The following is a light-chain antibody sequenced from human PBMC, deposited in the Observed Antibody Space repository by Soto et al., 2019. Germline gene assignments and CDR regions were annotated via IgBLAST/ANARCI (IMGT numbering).Light chain of an antibody. CDR2: DVN. CDR1: SSDVGGYIY. J-gene: IGLJ1*01. V-gene: IGLV2-11*01. CDR3: CSYAGGYIYV. Sequence: QSALTQPRSVSGSPGQSVTISCTGSSSDVGGYIYVSWYQQHPSKAPKLVISDVNKRPSGVPDRFSGSKSGNTASLTISGLQAEDEADYYCCSYAGGYIYVFGTGTKVTVL.